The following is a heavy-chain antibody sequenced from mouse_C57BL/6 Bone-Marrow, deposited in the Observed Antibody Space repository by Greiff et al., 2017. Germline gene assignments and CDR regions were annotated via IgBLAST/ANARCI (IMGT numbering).Heavy chain of an antibody. J-gene: IGHJ3*01. CDR3: ARTDDYDVEAY. Sequence: QVQLQQSGPGLVQPSQSLSITCTVSGFSLTSYGVHWVRQSPGQGLEWLGVIWSGGSTDYNAAFISRLSISKYNSKSQVFFKMNSLQADDTAIYYCARTDDYDVEAYWGQGTLVTVSA. CDR2: IWSGGST. V-gene: IGHV2-2*01. D-gene: IGHD2-4*01. CDR1: GFSLTSYG.